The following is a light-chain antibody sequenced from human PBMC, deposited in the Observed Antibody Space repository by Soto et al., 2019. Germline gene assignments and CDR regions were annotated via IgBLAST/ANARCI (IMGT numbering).Light chain of an antibody. CDR2: AAS. V-gene: IGKV1-39*01. Sequence: DILMTQSPSSLSASIGDRVTISCRTSQTVSTCLNRYQHKPGRGPTRLIYAASSLQSGGPSRFSGSGSGTDFTLTIGSLQPEDFATYYCQQTSSSPWTFGQGTKVDIK. CDR1: QTVSTC. J-gene: IGKJ1*01. CDR3: QQTSSSPWT.